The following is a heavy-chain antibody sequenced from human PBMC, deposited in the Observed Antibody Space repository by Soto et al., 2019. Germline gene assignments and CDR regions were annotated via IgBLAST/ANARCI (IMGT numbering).Heavy chain of an antibody. CDR2: MNPNSGNT. CDR3: ARNRELLRNYYYYYGMDV. V-gene: IGHV1-8*01. D-gene: IGHD1-26*01. Sequence: ASVKVSCKASGYTFTSYDINWVRQATGQGLEWMGWMNPNSGNTGYAQKFQGRVTMTRNTSISTAYMELSSLRSDDTAVYYCARNRELLRNYYYYYGMDVCGQRTTVTVSS. CDR1: GYTFTSYD. J-gene: IGHJ6*02.